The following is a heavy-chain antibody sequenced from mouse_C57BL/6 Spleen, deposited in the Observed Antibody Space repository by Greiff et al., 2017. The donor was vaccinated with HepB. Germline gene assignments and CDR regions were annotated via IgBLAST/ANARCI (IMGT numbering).Heavy chain of an antibody. J-gene: IGHJ3*01. CDR1: GFNIKDDY. Sequence: VQLQQSGAELVRPGASVKLSCTASGFNIKDDYMHWVKQRPEQGLEWIGWIDPEDGDTEYASKFQGKATITADTSSNTAYLQLSSLTSEDTAVYYCSTDYCYGSSRFAYWGQGTLVTVSA. CDR2: IDPEDGDT. CDR3: STDYCYGSSRFAY. D-gene: IGHD1-1*01. V-gene: IGHV14-4*01.